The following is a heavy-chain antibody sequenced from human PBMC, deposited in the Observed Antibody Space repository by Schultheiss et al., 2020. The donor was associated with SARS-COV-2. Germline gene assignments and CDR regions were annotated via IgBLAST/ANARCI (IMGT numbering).Heavy chain of an antibody. Sequence: GESLKISCTASGFTLSRHWMNWVRQVPGKGLVWVSRINGDGRSTSYADSVKGRFTISRDNAKNTLYLQTNSLRAEDTALYYCVRDRLDYGGNPIPDPFDYWGLGILVTVSS. CDR2: INGDGRST. J-gene: IGHJ4*02. CDR3: VRDRLDYGGNPIPDPFDY. CDR1: GFTLSRHW. D-gene: IGHD4-23*01. V-gene: IGHV3-74*03.